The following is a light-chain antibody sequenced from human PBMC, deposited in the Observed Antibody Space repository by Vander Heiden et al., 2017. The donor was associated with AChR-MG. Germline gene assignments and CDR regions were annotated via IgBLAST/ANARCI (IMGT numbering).Light chain of an antibody. CDR3: CSYAGSYTPLVV. V-gene: IGLV2-11*01. CDR1: SSDVGGYNY. CDR2: DVS. Sequence: QSALTQPRSVSGSPGQSVTLSCTGTSSDVGGYNYVSWYHQHPGKAPKLMIYDVSKRPSGVPDRFSGSKSGNTASLTISGLQAEDEADYYCCSYAGSYTPLVVFGGGTKLTVL. J-gene: IGLJ2*01.